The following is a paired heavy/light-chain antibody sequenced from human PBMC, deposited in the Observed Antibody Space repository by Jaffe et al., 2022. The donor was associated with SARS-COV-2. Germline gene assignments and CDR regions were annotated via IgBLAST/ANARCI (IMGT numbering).Heavy chain of an antibody. CDR1: GFTFSNYW. CDR2: IKQDGSEK. Sequence: EVQLVESGGGLVQPGGSLRLSCAASGFTFSNYWMSWVRQAPEKGLEWVANIKQDGSEKYYADSVKGRFTISRDNAKNSLYLQMNSLRAEDTAVYYCARDLPYCSGTNCYTEPYRYYQQWGQGTLVTVSS. CDR3: ARDLPYCSGTNCYTEPYRYYQQ. D-gene: IGHD2-2*02. V-gene: IGHV3-7*01. J-gene: IGHJ1*01.
Light chain of an antibody. CDR2: AAS. CDR1: QTITKY. V-gene: IGKV1-39*01. J-gene: IGKJ2*01. Sequence: DIQMTQSPSSLSASVGDRVTITCRASQTITKYLNWFQQKPGKAPKLLIYAASSLQSGVPSRFSGSGSGTDFTLTISSLQPEDFATYYCQQSYSSPPTFGQGTKLEIK. CDR3: QQSYSSPPT.